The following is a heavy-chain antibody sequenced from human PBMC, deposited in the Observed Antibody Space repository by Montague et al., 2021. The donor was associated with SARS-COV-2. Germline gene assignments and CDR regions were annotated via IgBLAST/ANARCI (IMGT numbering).Heavy chain of an antibody. V-gene: IGHV3-9*01. CDR2: ISWNSGNI. CDR1: GFTFDDYA. D-gene: IGHD6-19*01. Sequence: SLRLSFAASGFTFDDYAMHWVRQAPGKGLEWVSGISWNSGNIGYADSVKGRFTISRDNAKNSLYLQMNSLRAEDTALYYCAKGEIGSGWYGAFDIWGQRTMVTVTS. CDR3: AKGEIGSGWYGAFDI. J-gene: IGHJ3*02.